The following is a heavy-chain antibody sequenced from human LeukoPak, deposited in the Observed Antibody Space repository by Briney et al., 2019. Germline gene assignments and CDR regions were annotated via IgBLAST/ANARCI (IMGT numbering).Heavy chain of an antibody. CDR3: AREGGRWLQSSFDY. D-gene: IGHD5-24*01. CDR1: GGSFSGYY. CDR2: INHSGST. Sequence: SETLSLTCAVYGGSFSGYYWSWIRQPPGKGLEWIGEINHSGSTNYNPSLKSRVTISVDTSKNQFSLKLSSVTAADTAVYYCAREGGRWLQSSFDYWGQGTLVTVSS. V-gene: IGHV4-34*01. J-gene: IGHJ4*02.